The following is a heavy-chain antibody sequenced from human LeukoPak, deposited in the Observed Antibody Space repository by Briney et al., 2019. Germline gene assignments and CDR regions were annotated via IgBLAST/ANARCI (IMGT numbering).Heavy chain of an antibody. CDR2: IYYSGST. V-gene: IGHV4-31*03. CDR3: ARALYSYGYAESFDY. J-gene: IGHJ4*02. D-gene: IGHD5-18*01. CDR1: GGSISSGGYY. Sequence: SETLSLTCTVSGGSISSGGYYWSWIRQHPGKGLEWIGYIYYSGSTYYNPSLKSRVTISVDTSKNQFSLKLSSVTAADTAVYYCARALYSYGYAESFDYRGQGTLVTVSS.